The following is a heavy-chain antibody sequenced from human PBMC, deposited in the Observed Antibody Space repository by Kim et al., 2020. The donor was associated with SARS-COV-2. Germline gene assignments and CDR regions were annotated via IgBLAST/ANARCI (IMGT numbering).Heavy chain of an antibody. CDR2: IYYSGNT. D-gene: IGHD2-21*02. CDR3: ARQQHIVVVTAIRFWFDP. V-gene: IGHV4-39*01. J-gene: IGHJ5*02. Sequence: SETLSLTCTVSGGSISSSSYYWGWIRQPPGKGLEWIGSIYYSGNTYYNPSLKSRVTISVDTSKNQFSLKLSSVTAADTAVYYCARQQHIVVVTAIRFWFDPWGQGTLVTVSS. CDR1: GGSISSSSYY.